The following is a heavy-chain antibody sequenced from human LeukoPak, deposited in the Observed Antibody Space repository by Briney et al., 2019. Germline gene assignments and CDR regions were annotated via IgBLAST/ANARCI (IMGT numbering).Heavy chain of an antibody. D-gene: IGHD4-11*01. CDR1: GGSITGHY. V-gene: IGHV4-59*11. Sequence: PSETLSLTCTVSGGSITGHYWNWIRQSPGKGLEWIGYIYYSGTIKYNPSLESRVTISVDTSENQFSLILSSVTAADTAMYYCARGEDYKSSRFDPWGQGTLVTVSS. CDR2: IYYSGTI. CDR3: ARGEDYKSSRFDP. J-gene: IGHJ5*02.